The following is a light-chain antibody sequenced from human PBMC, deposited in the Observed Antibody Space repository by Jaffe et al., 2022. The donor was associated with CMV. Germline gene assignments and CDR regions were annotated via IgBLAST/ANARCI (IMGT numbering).Light chain of an antibody. CDR3: QKYNTAPWT. CDR1: QGIANW. CDR2: AGS. Sequence: DIQMTQSPSSLSASVGDRVRITCRASQGIANWVAWYQQKAGKVPKLLIYAGSTLQPGVPSRFSGSGAGTDFSLTISSLQPEDVATYYCQKYNTAPWTFGQGTKVEIK. V-gene: IGKV1-27*01. J-gene: IGKJ1*01.